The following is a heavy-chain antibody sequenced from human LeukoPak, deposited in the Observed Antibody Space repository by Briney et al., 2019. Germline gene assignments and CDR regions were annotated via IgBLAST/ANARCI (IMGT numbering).Heavy chain of an antibody. CDR3: ARDRVGSSWPRPFYFEF. J-gene: IGHJ4*02. Sequence: ASVKVSCKPSGYTFTGYYLHWVRQAPGQALEWMGWISPNTGATLYAQSFQGRVTMSRDTSISTAYLDLRSLRFDDTAVYYCARDRVGSSWPRPFYFEFWGQGTLVTVSS. CDR2: ISPNTGAT. CDR1: GYTFTGYY. D-gene: IGHD2-15*01. V-gene: IGHV1-2*02.